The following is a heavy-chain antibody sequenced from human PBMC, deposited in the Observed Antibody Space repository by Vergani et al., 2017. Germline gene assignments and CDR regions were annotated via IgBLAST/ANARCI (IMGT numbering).Heavy chain of an antibody. CDR1: GDSSNNDDYY. V-gene: IGHV4-30-4*08. J-gene: IGHJ4*02. Sequence: QLQLQQSGPGLVQPSQTLSLTCIVSGDSSNNDDYYWSWIRQPPGKGLEWIGYIYYSGSTYQNPSLESRLTMSLDTSRTQFSLNLISVTAGDTAVYYCARVAGGSCGYYLGWGQGTPVTVSS. CDR3: ARVAGGSCGYYLG. CDR2: IYYSGST. D-gene: IGHD3-22*01.